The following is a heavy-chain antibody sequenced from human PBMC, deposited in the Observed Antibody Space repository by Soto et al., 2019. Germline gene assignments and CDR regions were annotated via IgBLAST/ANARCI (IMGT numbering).Heavy chain of an antibody. V-gene: IGHV1-69*04. CDR2: VNPILGMS. D-gene: IGHD3-10*01. J-gene: IGHJ4*02. CDR3: ATSYGSGYRAFDY. CDR1: GATFSFYS. Sequence: QVQLVQSGAEVKRPGSSVKVSCKASGATFSFYSINWVRHAPGLGLEWMGRVNPILGMSNYAQRFQGRVTMTADMSTSTAYMELSGLRSEDTAMYYCATSYGSGYRAFDYWGQGALVTVSS.